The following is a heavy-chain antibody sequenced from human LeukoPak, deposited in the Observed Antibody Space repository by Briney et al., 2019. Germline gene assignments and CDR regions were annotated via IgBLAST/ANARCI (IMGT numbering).Heavy chain of an antibody. CDR1: GFTFSGST. CDR2: ISTSSSYI. D-gene: IGHD6-19*01. Sequence: GGSLRLSCAASGFTFSGSTMNWVRQAPGKGLEWVSFISTSSSYIYYADSVRGRFTISRDNAKNSLYPQMNSLRAEDTAVYYCARAPGISGWSSDYWGQGTLVTVSS. J-gene: IGHJ4*02. V-gene: IGHV3-21*01. CDR3: ARAPGISGWSSDY.